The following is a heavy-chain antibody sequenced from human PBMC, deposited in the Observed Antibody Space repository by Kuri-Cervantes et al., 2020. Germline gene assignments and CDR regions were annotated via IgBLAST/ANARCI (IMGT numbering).Heavy chain of an antibody. CDR3: ARARGVLWFGALQYGMDV. D-gene: IGHD3-10*01. Sequence: GGSLRLSCAASGFTLSNYWMTWVRQAPGKGLEWVAVIWYDGSNKYYADSVKGRFTISRDNSKNTLYPQMNSLRAEDTAVYYCARARGVLWFGALQYGMDVWGQGTTVTVSS. V-gene: IGHV3-33*08. CDR1: GFTLSNYW. J-gene: IGHJ6*02. CDR2: IWYDGSNK.